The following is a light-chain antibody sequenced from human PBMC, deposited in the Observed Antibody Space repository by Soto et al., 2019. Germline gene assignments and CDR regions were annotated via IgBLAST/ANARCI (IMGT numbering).Light chain of an antibody. V-gene: IGLV4-69*01. CDR3: QTWGTGPWV. CDR2: LNSNGSH. Sequence: QLVLTQSPSASASLGASVKLTCTLSSGHSNYAIAWHQQQPEKGPRYLMKLNSNGSHSKGDGIPDRFSGSSSGAERYVTISSLQSDDEADYYCQTWGTGPWVFGGGTKLTVL. CDR1: SGHSNYA. J-gene: IGLJ3*02.